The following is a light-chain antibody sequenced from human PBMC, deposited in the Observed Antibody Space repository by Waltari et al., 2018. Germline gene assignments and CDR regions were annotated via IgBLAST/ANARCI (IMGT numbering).Light chain of an antibody. V-gene: IGKV3-20*01. Sequence: EIVLTQSPGTLSLSPGEKDILSCRASQSLKVAYVAWYQQRSGQAPRLLIYGALYRAADIPDRFSGSGSGTDFTLTITRLEPEDFAVYYCQQYDTSPGTFGQGTKLEMK. CDR1: QSLKVAY. CDR2: GAL. CDR3: QQYDTSPGT. J-gene: IGKJ2*01.